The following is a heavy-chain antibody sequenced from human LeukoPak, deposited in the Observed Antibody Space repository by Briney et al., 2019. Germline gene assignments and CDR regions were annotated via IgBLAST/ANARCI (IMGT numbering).Heavy chain of an antibody. CDR2: ISAYNGNT. CDR3: ARDYYDSSGLYNWFDP. V-gene: IGHV1-18*01. J-gene: IGHJ5*02. D-gene: IGHD3-22*01. CDR1: GYTFTSYG. Sequence: GASVKVSCKASGYTFTSYGISWVRQAPGQGLEWMGWISAYNGNTNYAQKLQGRVTMTTDTSTSTAYMELRSLRSDDTAVYYCARDYYDSSGLYNWFDPWGQGTLVTVSS.